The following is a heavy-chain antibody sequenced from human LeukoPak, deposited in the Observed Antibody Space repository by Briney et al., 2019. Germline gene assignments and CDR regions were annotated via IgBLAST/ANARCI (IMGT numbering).Heavy chain of an antibody. D-gene: IGHD2-2*01. J-gene: IGHJ4*02. Sequence: GGSLRLSCAASGFTFSSYWMHWVCQVPGKGPVWVSRIDSDGSSTIYADSVKGRFTISRDNAKNTLYLQMNSLRAEDTAVYYCVRGLYCSSTNCANYWGQGTLVTVSS. CDR2: IDSDGSST. V-gene: IGHV3-74*01. CDR3: VRGLYCSSTNCANY. CDR1: GFTFSSYW.